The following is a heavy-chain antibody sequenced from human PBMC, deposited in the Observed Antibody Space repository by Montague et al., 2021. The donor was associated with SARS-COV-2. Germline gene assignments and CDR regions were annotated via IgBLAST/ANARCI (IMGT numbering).Heavy chain of an antibody. J-gene: IGHJ4*02. Sequence: SLRLSCAASGLTFKDYYMSWIRQAPGKGLEWISYISGSRSYTNCADSVKARFTISRDNAKNSLFLQMNDLRVEDSAVYFCARGTYYYETSRYYTDFWGQGILVAVSS. V-gene: IGHV3-11*05. D-gene: IGHD3-22*01. CDR3: ARGTYYYETSRYYTDF. CDR1: GLTFKDYY. CDR2: ISGSRSYT.